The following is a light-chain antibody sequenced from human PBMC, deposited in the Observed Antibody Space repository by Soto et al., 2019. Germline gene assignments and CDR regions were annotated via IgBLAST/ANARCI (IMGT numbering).Light chain of an antibody. Sequence: DIQMTQSPSTLSASVGDRVTITCRASQSISNWLAWYQQKPGKAPKLLIFKASTLESGVPSRFSGSGSGTEFTLNISRLQPDDFAIYHCQQYDTYPRTFGQGTKVDIK. V-gene: IGKV1-5*03. CDR1: QSISNW. CDR2: KAS. CDR3: QQYDTYPRT. J-gene: IGKJ1*01.